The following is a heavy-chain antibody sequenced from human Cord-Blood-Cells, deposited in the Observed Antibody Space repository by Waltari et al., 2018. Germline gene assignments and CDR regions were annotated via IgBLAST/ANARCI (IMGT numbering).Heavy chain of an antibody. V-gene: IGHV1-2*02. CDR3: ARGGSLGIINSLSWYFDL. Sequence: VQLVQSGAEVKKPGASVKVSCKASGYTFTGHYLHWVRQAPGQGLEWMGWINPNSGGTNYAQKFQGRVTMTRDTSISTAYMELSRLRSDDTAVYYCARGGSLGIINSLSWYFDLWGRGTLVTVSS. J-gene: IGHJ2*01. CDR1: GYTFTGHY. CDR2: INPNSGGT. D-gene: IGHD3-16*01.